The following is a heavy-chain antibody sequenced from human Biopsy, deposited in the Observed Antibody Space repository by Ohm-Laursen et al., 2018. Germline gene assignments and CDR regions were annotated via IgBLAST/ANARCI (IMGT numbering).Heavy chain of an antibody. V-gene: IGHV4-39*01. Sequence: SETLSLTCTVSGGSISNNNYYWGWIRQPPGKGLEWIGSIFYRGSTHYKPSLKSRVNISVDTSKTKFSLKMNSVTAADTAVYYCARDYDTSGYYYVSWGQGTLVTVSS. CDR3: ARDYDTSGYYYVS. D-gene: IGHD3-22*01. CDR1: GGSISNNNYY. J-gene: IGHJ5*02. CDR2: IFYRGST.